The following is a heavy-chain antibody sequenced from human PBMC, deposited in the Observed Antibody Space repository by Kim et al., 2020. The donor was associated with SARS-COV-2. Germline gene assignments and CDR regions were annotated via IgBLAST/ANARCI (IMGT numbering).Heavy chain of an antibody. Sequence: GGSLRLSCAASGFTVSSNYMSWVRQAPGKGLEWVSVICNGGSTYYAEYVECRFTIFTDNSNNTMYLQNHNLNTEDTAVYYCSNGSSRCMSTSCIDYCDQ. CDR1: GFTVSSNY. D-gene: IGHD2-2*01. J-gene: IGHJ4*02. CDR3: SNGSSRCMSTSCIDY. V-gene: IGHV3-53*05. CDR2: ICNGGST.